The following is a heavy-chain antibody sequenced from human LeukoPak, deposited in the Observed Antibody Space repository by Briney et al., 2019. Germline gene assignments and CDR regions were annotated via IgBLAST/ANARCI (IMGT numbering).Heavy chain of an antibody. CDR1: GFTFSNYY. CDR3: ARVSSSSHGGYFDY. CDR2: MSSSGAAI. V-gene: IGHV3-11*01. D-gene: IGHD6-6*01. J-gene: IGHJ4*02. Sequence: PGGSLRLSCTASGFTFSNYYMSWIRQAPGKGLECIAFMSSSGAAIYYADSVKGRFTISRDNAKNSLYLQMNSLRAEDTAVYYCARVSSSSHGGYFDYWGQGTLVTVSS.